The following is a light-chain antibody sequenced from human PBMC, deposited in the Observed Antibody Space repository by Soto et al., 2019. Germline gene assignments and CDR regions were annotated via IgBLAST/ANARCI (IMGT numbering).Light chain of an antibody. V-gene: IGKV3-20*01. CDR2: GAS. J-gene: IGKJ5*01. CDR3: QQDYNLPFT. Sequence: IVLTQSPGTLSLSPGERATLSCRASQRVSSGYLAWYQQKPGQAPRLLIYGASNRATDIPDRFSGRGSGTDFTLTISRLEPEDFAVYYCQQDYNLPFTFGQGTRLEIK. CDR1: QRVSSGY.